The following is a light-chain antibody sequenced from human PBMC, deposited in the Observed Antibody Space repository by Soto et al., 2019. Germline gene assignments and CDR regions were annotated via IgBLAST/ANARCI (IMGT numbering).Light chain of an antibody. V-gene: IGKV1-5*03. J-gene: IGKJ2*01. CDR3: QQYKSYSPYT. CDR1: QSISSW. CDR2: KAS. Sequence: DIQMTQSPSTLSASVGDRVTITCRASQSISSWLAWYQQKPGKAPKLLIYKASSLESGVPSRFSGSGSGTEFPLTISSLQTDDFATYYCQQYKSYSPYTFGQGTKLEIK.